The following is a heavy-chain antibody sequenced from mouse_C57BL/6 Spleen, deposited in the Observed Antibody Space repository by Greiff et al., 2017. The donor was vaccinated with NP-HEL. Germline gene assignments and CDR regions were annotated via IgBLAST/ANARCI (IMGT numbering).Heavy chain of an antibody. J-gene: IGHJ2*01. CDR3: TRRGVTYYFDY. D-gene: IGHD2-2*01. Sequence: QVQLQQSGAELVRPGASVTLSCKASGYTFTDYEMHWVKQTPVHGLEWIGAIDPETGGTAYNQKFEGKAILTADKSSSTAYMELRSLTSEDSAVYYCTRRGVTYYFDYWGQGTTLTVSS. V-gene: IGHV1-15*01. CDR1: GYTFTDYE. CDR2: IDPETGGT.